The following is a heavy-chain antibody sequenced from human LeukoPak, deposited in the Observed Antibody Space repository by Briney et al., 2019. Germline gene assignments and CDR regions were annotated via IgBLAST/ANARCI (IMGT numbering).Heavy chain of an antibody. V-gene: IGHV4-39*01. D-gene: IGHD6-13*01. Sequence: PSETLSLTCTVSGGSISSSSYYWGWIRQPPGKGLEWIGSIYYSGSTYYNPSLKSRVTISVDTSKNQFSLKLSSVTAADTAVYYCARQQQLVLYWGQGTLVTVSS. CDR2: IYYSGST. CDR1: GGSISSSSYY. CDR3: ARQQQLVLY. J-gene: IGHJ4*02.